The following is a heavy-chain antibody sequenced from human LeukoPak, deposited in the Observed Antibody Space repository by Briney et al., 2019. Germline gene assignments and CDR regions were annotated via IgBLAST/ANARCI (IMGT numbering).Heavy chain of an antibody. CDR2: IRFDGTSE. V-gene: IGHV3-30*02. Sequence: GGSLRLSCAASGFTFSNFGMHWVRQAPGKGLEWAAFIRFDGTSEFYADSVKARFTISRDNSQNTVSLQLNSLRAEDTAVYYCAKDAGYDILTGYFSYYYYYYMDVWGKGTTVTISS. CDR1: GFTFSNFG. D-gene: IGHD3-9*01. CDR3: AKDAGYDILTGYFSYYYYYYMDV. J-gene: IGHJ6*03.